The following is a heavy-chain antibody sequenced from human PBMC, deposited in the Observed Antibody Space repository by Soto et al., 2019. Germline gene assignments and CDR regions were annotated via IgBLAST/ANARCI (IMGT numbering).Heavy chain of an antibody. CDR2: ISGSGGST. J-gene: IGHJ6*03. V-gene: IGHV3-23*01. D-gene: IGHD5-12*01. Sequence: GGSLRLSCAASGFTFSSYAMSWVRQAPGKGLEWVSGISGSGGSTYYADSVKGRFTISRDNSKNTLYLQMNSLRAEDTAVYYCAKGSGYDYSYYYYYYMDVWGKGTTVTISS. CDR3: AKGSGYDYSYYYYYYMDV. CDR1: GFTFSSYA.